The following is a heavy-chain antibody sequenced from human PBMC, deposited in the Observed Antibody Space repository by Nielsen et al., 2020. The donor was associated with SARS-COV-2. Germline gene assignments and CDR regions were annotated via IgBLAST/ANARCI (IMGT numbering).Heavy chain of an antibody. CDR2: IYYDGSNQ. CDR3: ARESAYGDYTGGFDY. J-gene: IGHJ4*02. D-gene: IGHD4-17*01. V-gene: IGHV3-33*01. CDR1: GFTFSSYG. Sequence: GGSLRLSCAASGFTFSSYGMHWVRQAPGKGLEWVALIYYDGSNQHYADSVKGRFTISRDNSRDTLYLQMNSLRVEDTAVYYCARESAYGDYTGGFDYWGQGTLVTVSS.